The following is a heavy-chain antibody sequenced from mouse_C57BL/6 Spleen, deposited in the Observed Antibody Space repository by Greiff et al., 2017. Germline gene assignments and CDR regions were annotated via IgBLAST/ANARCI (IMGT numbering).Heavy chain of an antibody. CDR2: IDPNSGGT. J-gene: IGHJ3*01. Sequence: VHLHQPGAELVKPGASVKLSCKASGYTFTSYWMHWVKQRPGRGLEWIGRIDPNSGGTKYNEKFKSKATLTVDKPSSTAYMQLSSLTSEDSAVYYCARWGPITTVGAYWGQGTLVTVSA. D-gene: IGHD1-1*01. V-gene: IGHV1-72*01. CDR1: GYTFTSYW. CDR3: ARWGPITTVGAY.